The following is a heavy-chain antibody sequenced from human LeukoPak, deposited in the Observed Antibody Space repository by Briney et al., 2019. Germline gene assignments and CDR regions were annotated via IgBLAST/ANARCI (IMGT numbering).Heavy chain of an antibody. D-gene: IGHD1-7*01. CDR1: GGSISSSSYY. V-gene: IGHV4-39*07. CDR2: IYYSGST. CDR3: ARIITGTTTAFDI. Sequence: SETLSLTCTVSGGSISSSSYYWGWIRQPPGKGLEWIGSIYYSGSTYYNPSLKSRVTMSLDTSKNQFSLKLNSVTAADTAVYYCARIITGTTTAFDIWGQGTTVTVSS. J-gene: IGHJ3*02.